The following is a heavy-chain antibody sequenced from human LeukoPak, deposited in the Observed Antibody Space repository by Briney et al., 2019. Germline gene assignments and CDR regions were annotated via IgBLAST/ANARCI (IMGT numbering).Heavy chain of an antibody. Sequence: AAVKDSCKASGYTFTGYYMHWVRQAPGQRLEWMGWINPNSGGTNYAQKFPGRVTMTRDTSISTAYMELSRLRSDDTAVYYCAREMVLRYLGGMDVWGQGTTVTVSS. J-gene: IGHJ6*02. V-gene: IGHV1-2*02. CDR1: GYTFTGYY. CDR2: INPNSGGT. D-gene: IGHD3-9*01. CDR3: AREMVLRYLGGMDV.